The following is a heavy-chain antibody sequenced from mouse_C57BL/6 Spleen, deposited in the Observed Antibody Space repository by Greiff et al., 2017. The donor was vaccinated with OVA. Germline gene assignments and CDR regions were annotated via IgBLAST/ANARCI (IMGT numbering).Heavy chain of an antibody. D-gene: IGHD1-1*01. Sequence: QVQLQQSGAELMKPGASVKLSCKATGYTFTGYWIEWVKQRPGHGLEWIGEILPGSGSTNYNAKFTGKATFTADTSSNTAYMQLSSLTTEDSAIYYGARGPYYYGSSWYYFDYWGQGTTLTVSS. CDR2: ILPGSGST. CDR3: ARGPYYYGSSWYYFDY. J-gene: IGHJ2*01. V-gene: IGHV1-9*01. CDR1: GYTFTGYW.